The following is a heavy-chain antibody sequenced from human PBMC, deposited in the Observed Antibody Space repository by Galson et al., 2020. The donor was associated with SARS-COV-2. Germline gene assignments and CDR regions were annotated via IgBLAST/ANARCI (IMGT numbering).Heavy chain of an antibody. CDR2: IIPILGIA. D-gene: IGHD6-19*01. CDR1: GGTFSSYA. V-gene: IGHV1-69*04. CDR3: AREVAGTAGAGY. J-gene: IGHJ4*02. Sequence: ASVKVSCKASGGTFSSYAISWVRQAPGQGLEWMGRIIPILGIANYAQKFQGRVTITADKSTSTAYMELSSLRSEDTAVYYCAREVAGTAGAGYWGQGTLVTVSS.